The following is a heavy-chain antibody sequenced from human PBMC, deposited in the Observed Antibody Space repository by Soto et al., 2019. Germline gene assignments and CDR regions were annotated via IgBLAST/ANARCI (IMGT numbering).Heavy chain of an antibody. Sequence: QVQVVQSGVEVRRPGSSVKVSCTASGDTFKNCVISWVRQAPGQGLEWMGGIIPLFGTTDFAQRFQGRLTITTDESTTTAYMELSRLRSEDTATYYFAAELGFGKLSVVWGQGTTVIVSS. CDR3: AAELGFGKLSVV. CDR1: GDTFKNCV. J-gene: IGHJ6*02. D-gene: IGHD3-10*01. CDR2: IIPLFGTT. V-gene: IGHV1-69*01.